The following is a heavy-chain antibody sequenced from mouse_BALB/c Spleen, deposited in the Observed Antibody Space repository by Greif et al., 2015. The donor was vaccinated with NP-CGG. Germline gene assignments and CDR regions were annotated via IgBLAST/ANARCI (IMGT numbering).Heavy chain of an antibody. D-gene: IGHD2-14*01. CDR1: CYTFSDSA. CDR2: ISTYSGNT. J-gene: IGHJ4*01. CDR3: ARGNRYERYAMDY. V-gene: IGHV1-67*01. Sequence: VLPSGPGLVGPGVAGKISCKGSCYTFSDSAMPWVKQRHAKRLEWIGVISTYSGNTNYNQKVKRKATMTVDKSSSTAYMELARLTSEDSAIYYCARGNRYERYAMDYWGQGTSVTVSS.